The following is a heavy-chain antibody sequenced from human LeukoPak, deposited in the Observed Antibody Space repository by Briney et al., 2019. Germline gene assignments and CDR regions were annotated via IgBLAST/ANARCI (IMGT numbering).Heavy chain of an antibody. V-gene: IGHV1-18*01. CDR2: ISAYNGNT. Sequence: ASVKVSCKASGYTFTSYGISWVRQAPGQGLEWMGWISAYNGNTNYAQKLQGRVTMTTDTSTSTAYMELRSLRSDDTAVYYCARWCSGGSCYQVRDAFDIWGQGTMVTVSS. CDR1: GYTFTSYG. CDR3: ARWCSGGSCYQVRDAFDI. J-gene: IGHJ3*02. D-gene: IGHD2-15*01.